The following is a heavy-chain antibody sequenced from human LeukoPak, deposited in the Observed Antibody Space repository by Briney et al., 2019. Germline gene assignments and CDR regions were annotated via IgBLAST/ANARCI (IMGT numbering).Heavy chain of an antibody. CDR1: GGSISSYY. CDR3: ARSVGSYCSSTSCYNYYYYGMDV. CDR2: IYYSGST. V-gene: IGHV4-59*01. Sequence: SETLSLTCTVSGGSISSYYWSWIRQPPGKGLEWIGYIYYSGSTNYNPSLKSRVTISVVTSKNQFSLKLSSVTAADTAVYYCARSVGSYCSSTSCYNYYYYGMDVWGQGTTVTVSS. D-gene: IGHD2-2*02. J-gene: IGHJ6*02.